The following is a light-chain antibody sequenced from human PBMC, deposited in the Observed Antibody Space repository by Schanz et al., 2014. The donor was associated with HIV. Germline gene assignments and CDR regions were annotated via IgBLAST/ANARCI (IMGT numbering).Light chain of an antibody. CDR1: TNTVENYNL. CDR2: EVN. Sequence: QSVLAQPASVSGSPGQSITISCTGTTNTVENYNLVSWYQQHPGKAPKLMIFEVNKRPSGISNRFSGSKSGNTASLTISGLQAEDEADYYCCSYAGSGTLVFGGGTKVTVL. J-gene: IGLJ2*01. CDR3: CSYAGSGTLV. V-gene: IGLV2-23*02.